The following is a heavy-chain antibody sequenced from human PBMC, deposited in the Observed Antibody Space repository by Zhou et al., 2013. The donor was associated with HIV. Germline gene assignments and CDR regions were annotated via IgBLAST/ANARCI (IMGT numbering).Heavy chain of an antibody. V-gene: IGHV1-69*04. CDR3: ASAPENWELTFDY. D-gene: IGHD3-10*01. J-gene: IGHJ4*02. CDR2: IIPILGIA. Sequence: QVQLVQSGAEVKKPGSSVKVSCKASGGTFSSYAISWVRQAPGQGLEWMGRIIPILGIANYAQKFQGRVTITADKSTSTAYMELSSLRSEDTAVYYCASAPENWELTFDYWGQGTLGHRSPQ. CDR1: GGTFSSYA.